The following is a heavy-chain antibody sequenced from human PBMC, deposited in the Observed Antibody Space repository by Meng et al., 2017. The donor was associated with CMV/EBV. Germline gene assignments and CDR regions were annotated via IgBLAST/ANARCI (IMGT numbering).Heavy chain of an antibody. V-gene: IGHV1-18*01. CDR1: GYTFTSYG. CDR2: ISAYNGNT. CDR3: ARSQVYANSYYYYGMDV. J-gene: IGHJ6*02. D-gene: IGHD2-8*01. Sequence: ASVKVSCKASGYTFTSYGISWVRQAPGQGLEWMGWISAYNGNTNYAQKLQGRVTMTTDTSTSTAYMELRSLRSDDTAVYYGARSQVYANSYYYYGMDVWGQGTTVTVSS.